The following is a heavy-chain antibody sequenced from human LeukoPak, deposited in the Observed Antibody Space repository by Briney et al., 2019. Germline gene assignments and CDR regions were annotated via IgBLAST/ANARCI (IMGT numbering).Heavy chain of an antibody. D-gene: IGHD6-19*01. J-gene: IGHJ6*02. CDR3: AKILSSGWYSGYGMDV. Sequence: GGSLRLSCAASGFTFTTYWMHWVRQAPGKGLVWVSAISGSGGSTYYADSVKGRFTISRDNSKNTLYLQMNSLRAEDTAVYYCAKILSSGWYSGYGMDVWGQGTTVTVSS. CDR2: ISGSGGST. V-gene: IGHV3-23*01. CDR1: GFTFTTYW.